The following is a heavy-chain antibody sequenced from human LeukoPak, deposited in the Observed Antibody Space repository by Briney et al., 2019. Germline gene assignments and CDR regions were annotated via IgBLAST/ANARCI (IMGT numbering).Heavy chain of an antibody. CDR3: ASMGYSSPRGFDY. CDR1: GFTFSSYS. Sequence: QPGGSLRLSCAASGFTFSSYSMNWVRQAPGKGLEWVSVIYSGGSTYYADSVKGRFTISRDNSKNTLYLQMNSLRAEDTAVYYCASMGYSSPRGFDYWGQGTLVTVSS. J-gene: IGHJ4*02. V-gene: IGHV3-66*02. CDR2: IYSGGST. D-gene: IGHD6-13*01.